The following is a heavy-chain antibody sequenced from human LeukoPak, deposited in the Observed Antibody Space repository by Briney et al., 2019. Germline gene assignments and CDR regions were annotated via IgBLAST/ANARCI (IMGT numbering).Heavy chain of an antibody. V-gene: IGHV3-30*04. Sequence: GGSLRLSCAASGFTFSSYAMHWVRQAPGKGLEWVAVISYDGSNKYYADSVKGRFTISRDNSKNTLYLQMNSQRAEDTAVYYCARDGGIVVVPAVGNFDYWGQGTLVTVSS. CDR3: ARDGGIVVVPAVGNFDY. CDR1: GFTFSSYA. CDR2: ISYDGSNK. D-gene: IGHD2-2*01. J-gene: IGHJ4*02.